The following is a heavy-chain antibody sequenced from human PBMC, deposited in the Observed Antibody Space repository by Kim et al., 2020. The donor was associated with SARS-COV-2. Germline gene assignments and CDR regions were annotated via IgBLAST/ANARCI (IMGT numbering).Heavy chain of an antibody. Sequence: NAASVKGRFTISRDNSKNTLYLQMNSLRAEDTAVYYCAEKKTYFDYWGQGTLVTVSS. J-gene: IGHJ4*02. CDR3: AEKKTYFDY. V-gene: IGHV3-23*01.